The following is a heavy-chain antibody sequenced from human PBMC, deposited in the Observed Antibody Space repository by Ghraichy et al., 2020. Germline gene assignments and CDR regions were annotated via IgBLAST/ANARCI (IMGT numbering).Heavy chain of an antibody. Sequence: GGSLRLSCAASGFTFSSYWMHWVRQAPGKGLVWVSRIKGDGSSTYYADSVKGRFTISRDNAKNTLYLQMNRLTAEDTAVYYCASPLLTGAYTYTLHYWGQGTLVTVSS. CDR1: GFTFSSYW. CDR3: ASPLLTGAYTYTLHY. V-gene: IGHV3-74*01. J-gene: IGHJ4*02. CDR2: IKGDGSST. D-gene: IGHD3-9*01.